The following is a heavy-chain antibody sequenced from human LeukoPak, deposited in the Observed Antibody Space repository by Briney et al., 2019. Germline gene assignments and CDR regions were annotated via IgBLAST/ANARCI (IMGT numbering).Heavy chain of an antibody. Sequence: PGGSLRLSCAASGFTFSSYAMTWVRQAPGKGLEWVSGISGGGGSTFYADSVKGRFTIYRDNSKNALYLQMNSLRAEDTAVYYCAKDLKGSIADYFDYWGQGTLITVSS. V-gene: IGHV3-23*01. D-gene: IGHD6-6*01. CDR2: ISGGGGST. CDR1: GFTFSSYA. J-gene: IGHJ4*02. CDR3: AKDLKGSIADYFDY.